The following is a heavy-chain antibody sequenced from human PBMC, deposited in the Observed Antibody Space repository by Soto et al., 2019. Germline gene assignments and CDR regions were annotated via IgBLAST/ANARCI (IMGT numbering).Heavy chain of an antibody. D-gene: IGHD3-22*01. CDR3: ARTYDSNGYANEFDS. V-gene: IGHV4-59*01. Sequence: SETLSLTCNVPGRSINSYYWSWVRQPPGKGLEWIGYIYDSGITSYNPSLKSRVTMSADTSKNQFSLKLTSVTGADTAVYYCARTYDSNGYANEFDSWGQGILVTVSS. J-gene: IGHJ4*02. CDR2: IYDSGIT. CDR1: GRSINSYY.